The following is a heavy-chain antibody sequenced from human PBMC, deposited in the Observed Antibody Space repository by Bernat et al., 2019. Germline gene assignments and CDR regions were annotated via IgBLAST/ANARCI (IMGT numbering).Heavy chain of an antibody. CDR2: ISGSGGST. CDR1: GFTFSSYA. V-gene: IGHV3-23*01. J-gene: IGHJ4*02. CDR3: AKPYYDFWSGYYTGGLDY. Sequence: EVQLLASGGGLVQPGGSLRLSCAASGFTFSSYAMSWVRQAPGKGLEWVSAISGSGGSTYYADSVKGRFTISRDNSKNTLYLQMNSLRAEDTAVYYCAKPYYDFWSGYYTGGLDYWGQGTLVTVSS. D-gene: IGHD3-3*01.